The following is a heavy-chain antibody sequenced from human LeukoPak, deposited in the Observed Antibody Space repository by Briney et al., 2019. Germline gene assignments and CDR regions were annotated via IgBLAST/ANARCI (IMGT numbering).Heavy chain of an antibody. CDR2: IWYDGSNK. CDR1: GFTFSSYG. Sequence: GRSLRLSCAASGFTFSSYGMHWVRQAPGKGLEWVAVIWYDGSNKYYADSVKGRFTISRDNSKNTLYLQMNSLRAGDTAVYYCARGYTAGYYFDYWGQGTLVTVSS. CDR3: ARGYTAGYYFDY. J-gene: IGHJ4*02. D-gene: IGHD5-18*01. V-gene: IGHV3-33*01.